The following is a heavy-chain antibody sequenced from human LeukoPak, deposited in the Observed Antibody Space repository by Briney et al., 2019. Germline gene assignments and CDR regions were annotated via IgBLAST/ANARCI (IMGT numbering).Heavy chain of an antibody. V-gene: IGHV3-30*02. CDR2: IRYDGSNK. CDR1: GFTFSSYG. J-gene: IGHJ3*02. Sequence: GGSLRLSCAASGFTFSSYGMHWVRQAPGKGLEWVAFIRYDGSNKYYADSVKGRFTISRDNSKNTLYLQMNSLRAEDTAVYYCAKDTRLESDAFDIWGQGTMVTVSS. CDR3: AKDTRLESDAFDI. D-gene: IGHD3-3*01.